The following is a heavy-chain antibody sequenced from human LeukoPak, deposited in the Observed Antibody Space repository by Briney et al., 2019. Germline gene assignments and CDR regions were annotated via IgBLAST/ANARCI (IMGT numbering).Heavy chain of an antibody. V-gene: IGHV4-59*12. CDR2: IYYSGST. J-gene: IGHJ2*01. CDR3: ARGYCSGGSCYFFDL. D-gene: IGHD2-15*01. CDR1: GGSISSYY. Sequence: SETLPLTCTVSGGSISSYYWSWIRQPPGKGLEWIGYIYYSGSTNYNPSLKSRVTISVDTSKNQFSLKLSSVTAADTAVYYCARGYCSGGSCYFFDLWGRGTLVTVSS.